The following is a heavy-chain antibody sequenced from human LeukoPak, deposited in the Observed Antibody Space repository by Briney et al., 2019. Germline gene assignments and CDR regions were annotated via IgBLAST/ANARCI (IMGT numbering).Heavy chain of an antibody. CDR3: ARARVGATYYYYYYMDV. CDR2: INHSGST. J-gene: IGHJ6*03. V-gene: IGHV4-34*01. D-gene: IGHD1-26*01. Sequence: SETLSLTCAVYGGSFSGYYWSWIRQPPGKGLEWIGEINHSGSTNYNPSLKSRVTISVDTSKNQFSLQLNSVTPEDTAVYYCARARVGATYYYYYYMDVWGKGTTVTVSS. CDR1: GGSFSGYY.